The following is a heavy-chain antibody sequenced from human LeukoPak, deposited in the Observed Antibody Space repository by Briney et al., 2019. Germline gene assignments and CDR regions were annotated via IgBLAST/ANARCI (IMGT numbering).Heavy chain of an antibody. D-gene: IGHD3-10*01. CDR2: ISPTGSTT. CDR3: ARASRGYGSGSYYNRPFDY. V-gene: IGHV3-74*01. Sequence: LAGGSLRLSCTASGFSFSGHWMHWARQLPGKGLVWVSRISPTGSTTSYADSVKGRFTISRDNSKNTLYLQMNSLRAEDTAVYYCARASRGYGSGSYYNRPFDYWGQGTLVTVSS. J-gene: IGHJ4*02. CDR1: GFSFSGHW.